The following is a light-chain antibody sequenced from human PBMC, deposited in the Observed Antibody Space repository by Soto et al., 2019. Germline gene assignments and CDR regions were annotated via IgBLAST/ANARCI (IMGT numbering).Light chain of an antibody. CDR3: SSYAGNNIHYV. CDR2: EVS. V-gene: IGLV2-8*01. Sequence: QSVLTQPPSASGSAGQSVTISCTGTSTDVCGYNYVSWYQQHPGKAPKLMIYEVSKRPSGVPDRFSGSKSGNTASLTVSGLQAEDEADYYCSSYAGNNIHYVFGTGTKVTVL. CDR1: STDVCGYNY. J-gene: IGLJ1*01.